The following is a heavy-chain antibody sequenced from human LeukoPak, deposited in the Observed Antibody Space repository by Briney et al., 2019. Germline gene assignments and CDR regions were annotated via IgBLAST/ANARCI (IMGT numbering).Heavy chain of an antibody. D-gene: IGHD3-16*01. V-gene: IGHV3-30*02. CDR2: IRYDGSIK. J-gene: IGHJ2*01. Sequence: PGGSLRLSCAASGFTFSSYEMNWVRQAPGKGLEWVAFIRYDGSIKYSADSVKGRFTISRDNSKNTLFLQMNSLRAEDTAVYYCAKDGGWMDPSVLYWYFDLWGRGTLVTVSS. CDR1: GFTFSSYE. CDR3: AKDGGWMDPSVLYWYFDL.